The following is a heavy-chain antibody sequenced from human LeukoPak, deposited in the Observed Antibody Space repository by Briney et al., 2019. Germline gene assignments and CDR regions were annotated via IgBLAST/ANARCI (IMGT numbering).Heavy chain of an antibody. Sequence: ASVKVSCKASGYTFTSYYMHWVRQAPGQGLEWMGIINPSGGSTSYAQKFQGRVTMTRDTSTSTVYMELSSLRSEDTAVYYCARVGGLYCGGDCYRFDSWGQGTLVTVSS. D-gene: IGHD2-21*02. CDR1: GYTFTSYY. CDR2: INPSGGST. V-gene: IGHV1-46*01. CDR3: ARVGGLYCGGDCYRFDS. J-gene: IGHJ4*02.